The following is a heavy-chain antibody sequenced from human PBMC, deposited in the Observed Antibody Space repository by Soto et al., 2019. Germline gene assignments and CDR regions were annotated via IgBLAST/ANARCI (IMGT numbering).Heavy chain of an antibody. Sequence: GGSLRLSCAASGFTFSSYWMHWVRQAPGKGLVWVSRINSDGSSTSYADSVKGRFTTSRDNAKNTLYLQMNSLRAEDTAVYYCARDPQTTQDIVVVPASGYYGMDVWGQGTTVTVSS. J-gene: IGHJ6*02. V-gene: IGHV3-74*01. CDR2: INSDGSST. D-gene: IGHD2-2*01. CDR1: GFTFSSYW. CDR3: ARDPQTTQDIVVVPASGYYGMDV.